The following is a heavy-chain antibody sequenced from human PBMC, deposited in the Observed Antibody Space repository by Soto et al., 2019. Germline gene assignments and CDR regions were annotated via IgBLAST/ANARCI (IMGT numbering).Heavy chain of an antibody. CDR2: ISGSGGST. V-gene: IGHV3-23*01. Sequence: EVQLLESGGGLVQPGGSLRLSCAASGFTFSSYAMSWVRQAPGKGLDWVSAISGSGGSTYYADSVKGRFTISRDNSQNTLYLQMNSLRAEDTAVYYCAKDTGINHWLYFDYWCQGTLFTVSS. CDR1: GFTFSSYA. J-gene: IGHJ4*02. D-gene: IGHD3-9*01. CDR3: AKDTGINHWLYFDY.